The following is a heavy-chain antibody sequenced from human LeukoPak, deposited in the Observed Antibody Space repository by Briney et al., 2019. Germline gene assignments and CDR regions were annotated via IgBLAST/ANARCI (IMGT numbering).Heavy chain of an antibody. V-gene: IGHV4-34*01. CDR3: ARDGAIAAPDAFDI. CDR1: GGSFSGYY. Sequence: SETPSLTCAVYGGSFSGYYWSWIRQPPGKGLEWIGEINHSGSTNYNPSLKSRVTISVDTSKNQFSLKLSSVTAADTAVYYCARDGAIAAPDAFDIWGQGTMVTVSS. CDR2: INHSGST. D-gene: IGHD6-13*01. J-gene: IGHJ3*02.